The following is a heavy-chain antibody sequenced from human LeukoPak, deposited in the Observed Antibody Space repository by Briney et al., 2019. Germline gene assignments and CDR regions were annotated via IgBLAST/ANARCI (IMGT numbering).Heavy chain of an antibody. CDR3: ARAGYGTAARDY. Sequence: PGGSLRLSCAASGFTFSSYWMSWVRQAPGKGLEWVANINEDGSEKYYVDSVKGRFTISRDNAKNSVYLQLNSLRAEDTAVYYCARAGYGTAARDYWGQGTLVTVSS. V-gene: IGHV3-7*01. CDR1: GFTFSSYW. J-gene: IGHJ4*02. D-gene: IGHD3-10*01. CDR2: INEDGSEK.